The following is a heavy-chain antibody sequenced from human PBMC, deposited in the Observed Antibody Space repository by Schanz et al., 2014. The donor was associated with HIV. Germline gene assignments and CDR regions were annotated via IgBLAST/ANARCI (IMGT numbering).Heavy chain of an antibody. Sequence: EVQLVESGGGLVQPGGSLRLSCAASGFTLSGFWMSWVRQAPGKGLEWVANVKQDGSDKYYVESVKGRFTISRDNAKNSLYLQMNSLRAEDTAVYYCARDNSGSIDYWGQGILVTVSS. V-gene: IGHV3-7*01. CDR2: VKQDGSDK. J-gene: IGHJ4*02. CDR3: ARDNSGSIDY. CDR1: GFTLSGFW. D-gene: IGHD3-10*01.